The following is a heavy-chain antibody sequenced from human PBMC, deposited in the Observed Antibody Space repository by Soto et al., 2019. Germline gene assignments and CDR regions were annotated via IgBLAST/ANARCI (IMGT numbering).Heavy chain of an antibody. CDR2: IYYSGST. Sequence: PSETLSLTCTVSGGSISSSSYYWGWIRQPPGKGLERIGSIYYSGSTYYNPSLNSRDIISVDTSTNQFSLKLRSVTAADTAVYYCARHRIDDSGYSSATPARALTWFDPWGQGTLVTGSS. D-gene: IGHD6-19*01. CDR1: GGSISSSSYY. V-gene: IGHV4-39*01. CDR3: ARHRIDDSGYSSATPARALTWFDP. J-gene: IGHJ5*02.